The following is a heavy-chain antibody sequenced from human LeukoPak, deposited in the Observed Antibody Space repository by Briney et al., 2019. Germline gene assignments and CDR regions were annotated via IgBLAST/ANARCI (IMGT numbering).Heavy chain of an antibody. CDR1: GFTFSSYA. V-gene: IGHV3-23*01. J-gene: IGHJ4*01. D-gene: IGHD3-16*01. CDR3: AKDLMITVMYFDY. Sequence: GGSLRLSCAASGFTFSSYAMSWVRQAPGKGLEWVSAISGSGGSTYYADSVKGRYTISRDNSKNTLYLQMNSLRAEDTAVYYCAKDLMITVMYFDYWGHGTLVTVSS. CDR2: ISGSGGST.